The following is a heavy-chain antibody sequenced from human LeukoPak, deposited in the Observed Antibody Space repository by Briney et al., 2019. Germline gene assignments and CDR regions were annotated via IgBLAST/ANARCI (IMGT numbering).Heavy chain of an antibody. CDR2: IYYSGST. D-gene: IGHD2-21*02. Sequence: PSETLSLTCTVSGGSISSSNYYWGWIRQPPGKGLEWIGSIYYSGSTYYNPSLKSRLTISVHTPKNQFSLKLTSVTAADTAVYYCASAVVVTAMWIVYYFDYWGQGTLVTVSS. V-gene: IGHV4-39*01. J-gene: IGHJ4*02. CDR3: ASAVVVTAMWIVYYFDY. CDR1: GGSISSSNYY.